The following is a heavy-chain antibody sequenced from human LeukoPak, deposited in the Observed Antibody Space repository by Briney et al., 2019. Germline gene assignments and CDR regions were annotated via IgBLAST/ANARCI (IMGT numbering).Heavy chain of an antibody. J-gene: IGHJ4*02. CDR1: GYTFTGYY. Sequence: ASVKVSCKASGYTFTGYYMHWVRQAPGQGLEWMGWINPNSGGTNYAQKFQGRVTMTRDTSIGTAYMELSRLRSDDTAVYYCARDDYYYDSSGYDLDYWGQGTLVTVSS. CDR2: INPNSGGT. D-gene: IGHD3-22*01. CDR3: ARDDYYYDSSGYDLDY. V-gene: IGHV1-2*02.